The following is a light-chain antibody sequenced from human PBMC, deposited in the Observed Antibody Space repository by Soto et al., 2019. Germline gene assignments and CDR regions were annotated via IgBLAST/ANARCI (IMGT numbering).Light chain of an antibody. V-gene: IGKV3-11*01. CDR1: ESISTY. Sequence: EIVLAQSAATLSLSPGERATLSCRASESISTYLGWYQQKPGQAPRPLIYDASNRATGIPARFSGSGSGTEFTLTICSLEPEDSAVYFCQQRSSGATFGQGTRLEIK. CDR3: QQRSSGAT. J-gene: IGKJ5*01. CDR2: DAS.